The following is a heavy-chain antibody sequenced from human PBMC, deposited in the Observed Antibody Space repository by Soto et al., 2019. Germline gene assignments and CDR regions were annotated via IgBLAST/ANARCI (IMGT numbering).Heavy chain of an antibody. CDR3: ARDHGTYYDILTGPTKDYYGMDV. V-gene: IGHV1-18*01. J-gene: IGHJ6*02. CDR2: ISAYNGNT. Sequence: GASVKVSCKASGYTFTGDGIGWVRQAPGQGLEWMGWISAYNGNTNYAQKLQGRVTMTTDTSTSTAYMELRSLRSDDTAVYYCARDHGTYYDILTGPTKDYYGMDVWGQGTTVTVSS. D-gene: IGHD3-9*01. CDR1: GYTFTGDG.